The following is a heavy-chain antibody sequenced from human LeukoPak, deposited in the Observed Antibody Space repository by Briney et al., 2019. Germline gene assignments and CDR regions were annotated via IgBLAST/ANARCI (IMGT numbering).Heavy chain of an antibody. V-gene: IGHV4-4*07. CDR3: ARGDQLGIFDY. J-gene: IGHJ4*02. CDR1: GGSISSYY. Sequence: KTSETLSLTCTVSGGSISSYYWTWTRQPAGKGLEWIGRISTSESTNYNPSLKSRVTMSVDTSKNQFSLKLSSVTAADTAVYYCARGDQLGIFDYWGQGTLVTVSS. D-gene: IGHD7-27*01. CDR2: ISTSEST.